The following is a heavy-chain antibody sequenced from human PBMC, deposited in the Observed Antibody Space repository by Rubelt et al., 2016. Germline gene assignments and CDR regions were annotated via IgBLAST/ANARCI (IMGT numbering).Heavy chain of an antibody. Sequence: EVHLAESGGGLVQPGGSLRLSCAASGFTFSSYAMSWVRQAPGMGLEWVSVLSGSGGGTYYADSVKGRFTISRDNSKNTLYLQMNSLRAEDTAVYYCAKDNSNYYDSSARGFFDYWGQGTLVTVSS. CDR1: GFTFSSYA. D-gene: IGHD3-22*01. J-gene: IGHJ4*02. V-gene: IGHV3-23*04. CDR3: AKDNSNYYDSSARGFFDY. CDR2: LSGSGGGT.